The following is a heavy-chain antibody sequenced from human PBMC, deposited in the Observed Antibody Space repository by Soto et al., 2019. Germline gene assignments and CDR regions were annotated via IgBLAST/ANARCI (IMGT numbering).Heavy chain of an antibody. CDR3: ARGRGGDYPNYYYGMDV. Sequence: QVQLVQSGAEVKKPGSSVKVSCKASGGTFSSYAISWVRQALGQGLEWMGGIIPIFGTANYAQKFQGRVTITADESTSTAYMELSSLRSEDTAVYYCARGRGGDYPNYYYGMDVWGQGTTVTVSS. V-gene: IGHV1-69*01. D-gene: IGHD4-17*01. CDR2: IIPIFGTA. J-gene: IGHJ6*02. CDR1: GGTFSSYA.